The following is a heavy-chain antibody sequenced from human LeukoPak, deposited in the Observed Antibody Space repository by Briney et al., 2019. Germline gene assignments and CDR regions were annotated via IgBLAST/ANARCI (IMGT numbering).Heavy chain of an antibody. J-gene: IGHJ6*03. CDR2: INPNSGGT. Sequence: GASVKVSCKASGYTFTSYAMNWVRQAPGQGLEWMGWINPNSGGTNYAQKFQGRVTMTRNTSISTAYMELSSLRSEDTAVYYCARGLSPIVAHYYYMDVWGKGTTVTISS. CDR3: ARGLSPIVAHYYYMDV. V-gene: IGHV1-8*02. D-gene: IGHD3-22*01. CDR1: GYTFTSYA.